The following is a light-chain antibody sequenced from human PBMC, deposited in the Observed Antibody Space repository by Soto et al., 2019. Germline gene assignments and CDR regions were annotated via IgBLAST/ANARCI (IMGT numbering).Light chain of an antibody. CDR2: GAS. Sequence: EIVLTQSPGTLSLSAGERATLTCRASQSVRSSYLAWYQQKPGQAPRLLIYGASSRATGIPDRFSGSGSGTDFTLTFNRLEPEDFAVYYCQQYGSSPSTFGPGTKVDIK. CDR3: QQYGSSPST. V-gene: IGKV3-20*01. CDR1: QSVRSSY. J-gene: IGKJ3*01.